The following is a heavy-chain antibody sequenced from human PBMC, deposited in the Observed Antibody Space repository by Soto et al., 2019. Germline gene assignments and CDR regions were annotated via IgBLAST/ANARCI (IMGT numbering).Heavy chain of an antibody. Sequence: ETLSLTCTVSGGSMTSYYWTWIRQPAGKGLEWIGRVYSSGGTHYNPSLKSRVTISLDTSKNQFSLRLLSVTDADTAVYFCARGQRFSDWFDPWGQGTLVTVSS. J-gene: IGHJ5*02. CDR1: GGSMTSYY. CDR2: VYSSGGT. V-gene: IGHV4-4*07. CDR3: ARGQRFSDWFDP. D-gene: IGHD3-3*01.